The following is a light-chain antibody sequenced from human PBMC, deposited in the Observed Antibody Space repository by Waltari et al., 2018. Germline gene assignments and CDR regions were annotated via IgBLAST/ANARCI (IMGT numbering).Light chain of an antibody. J-gene: IGKJ1*01. Sequence: DIVMTQSPLSLPVTPGAPASTSCRPSQSLLHSNGYNYLDWYLQKPGQSPQLLIYLGSNRASGVPDRFSGSGSGTDFTLKISRVEAEDVGVYYCMQALQTPRTFGQGTKVEIK. CDR1: QSLLHSNGYNY. CDR2: LGS. CDR3: MQALQTPRT. V-gene: IGKV2-28*01.